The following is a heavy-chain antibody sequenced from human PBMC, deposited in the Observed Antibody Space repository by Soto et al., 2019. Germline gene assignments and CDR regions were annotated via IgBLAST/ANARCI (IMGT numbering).Heavy chain of an antibody. CDR1: GFTFSSYW. D-gene: IGHD3-9*01. V-gene: IGHV3-7*01. J-gene: IGHJ4*02. Sequence: GGSLRLSCAASGFTFSSYWMSWVRQAPGKGLEWVANIKQDGSEKYYVDSVKGRFTISRDNAKNSLYLQMNSLRAEDTAVYYCARGMELLRYFDWLLYSPYWGQGTLVTVS. CDR3: ARGMELLRYFDWLLYSPY. CDR2: IKQDGSEK.